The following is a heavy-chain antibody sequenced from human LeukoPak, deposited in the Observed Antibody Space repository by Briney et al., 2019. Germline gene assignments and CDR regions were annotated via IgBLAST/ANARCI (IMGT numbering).Heavy chain of an antibody. D-gene: IGHD5-18*01. CDR1: GYTFTGYY. Sequence: AAVKVSCKASGYTFTGYYMHWVRQAPGQGLEWMGWINPNSGGTNYAQKFQGRVTMTRDTSTSTVYMELSSLRSEDTAVYYCARAATTVYSYGCIDYWGQGTLVTVSS. V-gene: IGHV1-2*02. CDR2: INPNSGGT. CDR3: ARAATTVYSYGCIDY. J-gene: IGHJ4*02.